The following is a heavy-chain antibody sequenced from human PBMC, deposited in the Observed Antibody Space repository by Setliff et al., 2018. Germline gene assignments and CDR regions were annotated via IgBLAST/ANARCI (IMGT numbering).Heavy chain of an antibody. CDR2: ISAYNGNT. V-gene: IGHV1-18*01. CDR3: ARVWNYNFWSGYPRGLYYMDV. Sequence: ASVKVSCKASGYTFTSYGISWVRQAPGQGLEWMGWISAYNGNTNYAQKLQGRVTMTTETSTSTAYMELRSLRSDDTAVYYCARVWNYNFWSGYPRGLYYMDVWGKGTTVTVSS. CDR1: GYTFTSYG. D-gene: IGHD3-3*01. J-gene: IGHJ6*03.